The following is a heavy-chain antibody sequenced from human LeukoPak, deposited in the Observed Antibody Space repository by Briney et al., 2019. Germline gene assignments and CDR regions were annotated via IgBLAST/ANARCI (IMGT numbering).Heavy chain of an antibody. CDR1: GGSVSSGSYY. CDR2: IYYSGST. Sequence: SETLSLTCSVSGGSVSSGSYYWRWIRQPPGKGLEWIGYIYYSGSTNYNPSLKSRVTISVDTSKNQFSLKLSSATAADTALYYCARVEHNAFDIWGQGTMVTVSS. D-gene: IGHD1-26*01. J-gene: IGHJ3*02. CDR3: ARVEHNAFDI. V-gene: IGHV4-61*01.